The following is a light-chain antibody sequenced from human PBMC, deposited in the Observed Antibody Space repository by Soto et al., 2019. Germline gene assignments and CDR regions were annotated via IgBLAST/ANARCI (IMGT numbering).Light chain of an antibody. CDR2: KAS. CDR3: QQYNSYSSWT. Sequence: DIQLTQSPSFLSASVGDIVTITCRSSQSISSYLAWYQQKPGKAPKLLIYKASTLKSGVPSRFSGSGSGTEFTLTISSLQPDDFATYYCQQYNSYSSWTFGQGTKV. CDR1: QSISSY. V-gene: IGKV1-5*03. J-gene: IGKJ1*01.